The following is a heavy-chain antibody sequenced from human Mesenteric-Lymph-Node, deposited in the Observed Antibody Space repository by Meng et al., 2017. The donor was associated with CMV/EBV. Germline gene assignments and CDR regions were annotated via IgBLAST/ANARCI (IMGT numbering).Heavy chain of an antibody. V-gene: IGHV3-30*02. J-gene: IGHJ4*02. D-gene: IGHD1-26*01. CDR1: GFTFSSYG. CDR2: IRYDGNNK. Sequence: GESLKISCAASGFTFSSYGMHWVRQAPGKGLEWVAFIRYDGNNKYYADSVKGRFTISRDNSKNTLYLQMNSLRAEDTAVYYCARDPPSGGGWGQGTLVTVSS. CDR3: ARDPPSGGG.